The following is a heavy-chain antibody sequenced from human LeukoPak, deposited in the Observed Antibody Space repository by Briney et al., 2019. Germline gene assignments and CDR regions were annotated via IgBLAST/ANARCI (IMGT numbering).Heavy chain of an antibody. CDR1: GFTVSSNY. CDR3: ARTDLTGTYADAFDI. D-gene: IGHD3-9*01. Sequence: GGSLRLSCAASGFTVSSNYMSWVRQAPGKGLEWVSVIYSGGSTYYADSVKGRFTISRHNSKNTLYLQMNSLRAEDTAVYYCARTDLTGTYADAFDIWGQGTMVTVSS. V-gene: IGHV3-53*04. CDR2: IYSGGST. J-gene: IGHJ3*02.